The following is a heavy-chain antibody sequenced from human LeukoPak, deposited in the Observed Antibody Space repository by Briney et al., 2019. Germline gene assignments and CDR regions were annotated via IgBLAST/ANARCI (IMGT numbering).Heavy chain of an antibody. CDR2: IYSGGNT. D-gene: IGHD3-22*01. Sequence: GGSLRLSCTTSGLTVSSNYMSWVRQAPGKGLERVSVIYSGGNTYYADSVKGRFTISRDNSKNTLYLRMNSLRAEDTAVYYCARDKDDSSGHYFGYWGQGTLVTVSS. CDR3: ARDKDDSSGHYFGY. CDR1: GLTVSSNY. V-gene: IGHV3-66*02. J-gene: IGHJ4*02.